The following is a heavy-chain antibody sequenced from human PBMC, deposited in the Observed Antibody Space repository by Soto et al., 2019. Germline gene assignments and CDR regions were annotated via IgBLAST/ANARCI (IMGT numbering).Heavy chain of an antibody. CDR3: AAELGFGKLSVV. CDR1: GDTFNNCV. V-gene: IGHV1-69*01. D-gene: IGHD3-10*01. J-gene: IGHJ6*02. Sequence: QVQVVQSGVEVRRPGSSVKVSCEASGDTFNNCVISWVRQAPGQGLEWMGGIIPLFGTTDFAQRFQGRLTITTDESTTTAYMELSRLRSEDTATYYCAAELGFGKLSVVWGQGTTVIVSS. CDR2: IIPLFGTT.